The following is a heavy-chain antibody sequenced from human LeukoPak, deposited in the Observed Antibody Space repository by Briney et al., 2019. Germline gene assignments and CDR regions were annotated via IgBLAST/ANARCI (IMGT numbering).Heavy chain of an antibody. D-gene: IGHD3-22*01. CDR1: GYTFTGYY. CDR3: ARDPYSYYDSSGYPDY. CDR2: INPNSGGT. Sequence: ASVKVSCKASGYTFTGYYMHWVRQAPGQGLEWMGWINPNSGGTNYAQKFQGRATMTRDTSISTAYMELSRLRSDDTAVYYCARDPYSYYDSSGYPDYWGQGTLVTVSS. V-gene: IGHV1-2*02. J-gene: IGHJ4*02.